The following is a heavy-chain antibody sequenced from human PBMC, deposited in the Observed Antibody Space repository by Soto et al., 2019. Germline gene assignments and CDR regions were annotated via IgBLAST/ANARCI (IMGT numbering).Heavy chain of an antibody. V-gene: IGHV3-48*02. CDR3: ARDHLWAFDY. D-gene: IGHD3-16*01. Sequence: EVQLVESGGGLVEPGGDLRFSCVASGFTFDNYAMNWVRQAPGKGLEWLSWISVGSYDIEYSDSVNGRFTISRDNAKNSLYLQLNSLKDEDTAVYYCARDHLWAFDYWGQGTLVTVTS. J-gene: IGHJ4*02. CDR2: ISVGSYDI. CDR1: GFTFDNYA.